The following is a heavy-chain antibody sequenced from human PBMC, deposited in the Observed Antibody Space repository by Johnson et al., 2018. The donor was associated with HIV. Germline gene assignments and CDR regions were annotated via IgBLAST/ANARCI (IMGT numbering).Heavy chain of an antibody. CDR1: GFTFSSYA. D-gene: IGHD3-10*01. V-gene: IGHV3-30*04. CDR2: ISYDGSNK. CDR3: AREGQEFNDAFEI. J-gene: IGHJ3*02. Sequence: QVQLVESGGGVVQPGGSLRLSCAASGFTFSSYAMHWVRQAPGKGLEWVAVISYDGSNKYYADSVKGRFTISRDNSKNTLYLQMNSLRAEDTAVYYCAREGQEFNDAFEIWGQGTMVTVSS.